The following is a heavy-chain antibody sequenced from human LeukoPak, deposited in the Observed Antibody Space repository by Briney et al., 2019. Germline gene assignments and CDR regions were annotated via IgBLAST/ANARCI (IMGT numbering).Heavy chain of an antibody. V-gene: IGHV4-34*01. Sequence: SETLSLTCAVYGGSFSGYYWSWIRQPPGKGLEWIGEINHSGSTNYGPSLKSRVTISVDTSKNQFSLKLSSVTAADTAVYYCARGRVVPAARYYYGMDVWGQGTTVTVSS. J-gene: IGHJ6*02. CDR3: ARGRVVPAARYYYGMDV. CDR1: GGSFSGYY. D-gene: IGHD2-2*01. CDR2: INHSGST.